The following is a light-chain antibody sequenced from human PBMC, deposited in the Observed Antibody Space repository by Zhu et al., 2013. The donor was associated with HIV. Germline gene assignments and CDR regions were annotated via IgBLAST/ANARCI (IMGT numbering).Light chain of an antibody. J-gene: IGKJ4*01. CDR1: QSINTW. Sequence: DIQMTQSPSTLSASVGDRVTITCRASQSINTWLAWYQHKPGKAPKLLIYEASSLQNGAPSRFSGSGSGTEFTLTISSLQPDDSATYYCQRYDDYPLTIGGGTKVEIK. V-gene: IGKV1-5*03. CDR3: QRYDDYPLT. CDR2: EAS.